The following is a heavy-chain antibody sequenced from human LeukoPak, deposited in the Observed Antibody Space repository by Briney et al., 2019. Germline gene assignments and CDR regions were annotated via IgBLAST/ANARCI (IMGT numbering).Heavy chain of an antibody. Sequence: GGSLRLSCAASGFTFSSYAMHWVRQAPGKGLEWVAVISYDGSNKYYADSVKGRFSISRDSSKNILYLQMNSLRAEDTAVYYCAKDRCSNGVGCYYYYMDVWGKGTTVTISS. D-gene: IGHD2-8*01. CDR1: GFTFSSYA. CDR2: ISYDGSNK. V-gene: IGHV3-30*04. CDR3: AKDRCSNGVGCYYYYMDV. J-gene: IGHJ6*03.